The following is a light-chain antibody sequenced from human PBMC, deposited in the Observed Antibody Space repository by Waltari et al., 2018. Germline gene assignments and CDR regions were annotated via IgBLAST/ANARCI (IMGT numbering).Light chain of an antibody. V-gene: IGLV3-25*03. J-gene: IGLJ3*02. Sequence: SSELTQPPSVSVSPGQHATITCSGDALPKQFAHWYHQKPAHAPVVVVYKDPERPLGLPERFAGSSSGTTYTLTINGGHAEDEADYYCQSADSSGTWVFGGGTKLTVL. CDR3: QSADSSGTWV. CDR2: KDP. CDR1: ALPKQF.